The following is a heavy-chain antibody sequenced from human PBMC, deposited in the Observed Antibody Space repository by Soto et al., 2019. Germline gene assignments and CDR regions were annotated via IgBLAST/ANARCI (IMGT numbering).Heavy chain of an antibody. J-gene: IGHJ4*02. CDR3: ARVNTAMVIPIDY. CDR2: IYYSGST. D-gene: IGHD5-18*01. CDR1: GGSISSGGYY. V-gene: IGHV4-31*03. Sequence: SETLSLTCTVSGGSISSGGYYWSWIRQHPGKGLEWIGYIYYSGSTYYNPSLKSRVTISVDTSKNQFSLKLSSVTAADTAVYYCARVNTAMVIPIDYWGRGTLVTVSS.